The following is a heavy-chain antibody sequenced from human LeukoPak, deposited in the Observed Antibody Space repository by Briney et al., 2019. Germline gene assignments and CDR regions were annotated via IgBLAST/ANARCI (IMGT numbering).Heavy chain of an antibody. J-gene: IGHJ5*02. V-gene: IGHV3-23*01. CDR2: ISGGGTT. CDR1: GFTFSISA. CDR3: AKLLMANDYGDP. D-gene: IGHD4-17*01. Sequence: PGGSLRLSCAASGFTFSISAMKWVRQAPGKGLEWVSSISGGGTTHYADSVRGRFIISRDNSKNTLYLQMNSLRAEDTAVYYCAKLLMANDYGDPWGQGTLVIVSS.